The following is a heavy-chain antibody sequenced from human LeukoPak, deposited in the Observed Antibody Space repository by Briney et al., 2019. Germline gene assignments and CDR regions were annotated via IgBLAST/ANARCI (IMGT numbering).Heavy chain of an antibody. V-gene: IGHV3-7*01. J-gene: IGHJ4*02. Sequence: GGSLRLSCAASGFTFSSYWMTWVRQAPGKGLQWVANIKEDGSEKYYVDSVKGRFIISRDNARNSLYLQMNSLRAEDTAVYYCARDKARDDILTGSLFDYWGQGTLVTVSS. D-gene: IGHD3-9*01. CDR2: IKEDGSEK. CDR3: ARDKARDDILTGSLFDY. CDR1: GFTFSSYW.